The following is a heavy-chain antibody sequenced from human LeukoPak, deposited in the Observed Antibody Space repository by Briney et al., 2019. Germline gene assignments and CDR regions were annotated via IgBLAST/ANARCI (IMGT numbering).Heavy chain of an antibody. CDR3: ARDLYYGGNNGLNAFDI. Sequence: GGSLRLSCAASGFNFSSYGMHWVRQAPGRGLEWVAFIRYDGSNKYYADSVKGRFTISRDNSKNTLYLQMNSLRAEDTAVYYCARDLYYGGNNGLNAFDIWGQGTMVTVSS. CDR1: GFNFSSYG. D-gene: IGHD4-23*01. J-gene: IGHJ3*02. CDR2: IRYDGSNK. V-gene: IGHV3-30*02.